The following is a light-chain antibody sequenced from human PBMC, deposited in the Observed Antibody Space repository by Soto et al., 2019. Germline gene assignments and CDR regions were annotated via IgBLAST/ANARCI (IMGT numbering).Light chain of an antibody. V-gene: IGLV2-14*01. CDR2: DVS. CDR1: SSDVGGYNY. CDR3: SSYTSSSTRV. J-gene: IGLJ1*01. Sequence: QCALPQPASVSGSPGQSITISCHGTSSDVGGYNYVSWYQQHPGKAPKLMIYDVSNRPSGVSNRFSGSKSGNTASLTISGLQAEDEADYYCSSYTSSSTRVFGTGTKVTVL.